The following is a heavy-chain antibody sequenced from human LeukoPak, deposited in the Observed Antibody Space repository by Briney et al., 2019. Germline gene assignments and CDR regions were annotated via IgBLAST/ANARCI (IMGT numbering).Heavy chain of an antibody. CDR1: GFTFSSYP. Sequence: PGGSLRLSCSATGFTFSSYPMQSVRQAPGSGLEYVSAISSDGDRSYYADSVKGRFTTSRDNSRNTLYLQMSSLRAEDTAVYYCVRWLEATYDSSDYWGQGTLVTVSS. CDR2: ISSDGDRS. CDR3: VRWLEATYDSSDY. J-gene: IGHJ4*02. V-gene: IGHV3-64D*09. D-gene: IGHD3-22*01.